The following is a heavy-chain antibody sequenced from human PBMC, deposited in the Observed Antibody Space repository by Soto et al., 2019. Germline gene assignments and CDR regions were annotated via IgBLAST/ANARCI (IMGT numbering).Heavy chain of an antibody. CDR2: IIPIFGTA. CDR1: GGTFSSYA. CDR3: ARDSTAGSGVEWDWFDP. D-gene: IGHD3-10*01. Sequence: SVKVSCKASGGTFSSYAISWVRQAPGQGLEWMGGIIPIFGTANYAQKFQGRVTITADESTSTAYMELSSLRSEDTAVYYCARDSTAGSGVEWDWFDPWGQGTLVTV. V-gene: IGHV1-69*13. J-gene: IGHJ5*02.